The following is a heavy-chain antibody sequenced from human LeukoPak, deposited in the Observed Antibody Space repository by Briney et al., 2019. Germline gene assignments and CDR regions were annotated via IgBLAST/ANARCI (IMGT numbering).Heavy chain of an antibody. J-gene: IGHJ4*02. Sequence: GASVKVSCKASGYTFSGYYMHWVRQAPGQGLEWMGWINPNSGGTNYAQKFQGRVTMTRDTSISTVYMELSRLRSDDTAVYYCARDLEGDYYFDYWGQGTLVTVSS. D-gene: IGHD2-21*02. CDR2: INPNSGGT. CDR3: ARDLEGDYYFDY. V-gene: IGHV1-2*02. CDR1: GYTFSGYY.